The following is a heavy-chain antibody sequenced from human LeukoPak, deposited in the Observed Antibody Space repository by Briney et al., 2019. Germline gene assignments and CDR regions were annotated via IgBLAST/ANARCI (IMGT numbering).Heavy chain of an antibody. D-gene: IGHD6-13*01. J-gene: IGHJ4*02. CDR1: GYTFTSYG. CDR3: ARDLTIAAAGPYGY. CDR2: ISTYNGNT. Sequence: ASVKVSCKTSGYTFTSYGVSWVRQAPGQGPEWMGWISTYNGNTNYAQNFQGRVTMTTDTSTSTAYMEVRSLRSDDTAVYYCARDLTIAAAGPYGYWGQGTLVAVSS. V-gene: IGHV1-18*01.